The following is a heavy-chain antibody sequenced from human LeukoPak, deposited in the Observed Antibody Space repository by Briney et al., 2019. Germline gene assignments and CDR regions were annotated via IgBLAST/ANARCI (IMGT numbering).Heavy chain of an antibody. J-gene: IGHJ6*03. Sequence: GESLKISCKGSGYSFTTYWIGWVRQMPGKGLEWMGIIYPGDSDARYSPSFQGQVIISADKSISTAYLQWSSLKASDTATYYCARGIIGYFYYMDVWGEGTTVIVSS. V-gene: IGHV5-51*01. CDR3: ARGIIGYFYYMDV. CDR2: IYPGDSDA. D-gene: IGHD2/OR15-2a*01. CDR1: GYSFTTYW.